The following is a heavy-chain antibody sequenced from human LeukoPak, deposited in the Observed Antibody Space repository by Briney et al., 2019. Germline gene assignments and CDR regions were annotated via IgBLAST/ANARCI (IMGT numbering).Heavy chain of an antibody. CDR3: GMSGDRVPLQDDVFDV. D-gene: IGHD1-26*01. V-gene: IGHV5-51*01. J-gene: IGHJ3*01. Sequence: GESLQISCKVSGYSFTSYCIGWVRQMPGKGLEWMGIIYPGDSGPTYSPSFQGQVTISVDKSINTAYLQWSSLQASDTAMYYCGMSGDRVPLQDDVFDVWSQGTMVTVST. CDR2: IYPGDSGP. CDR1: GYSFTSYC.